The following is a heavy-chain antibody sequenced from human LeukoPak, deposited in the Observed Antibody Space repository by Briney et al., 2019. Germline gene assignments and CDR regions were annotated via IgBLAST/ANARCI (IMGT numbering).Heavy chain of an antibody. V-gene: IGHV3-74*01. CDR2: INSDGSST. Sequence: PGGSLRLSCAASGFTFSSYWMHWVRQAPGKGLVWVSRINSDGSSTRYADSVKGRFTISRDNAKNTLYLQMNSLRDEDTALYYCAKAGIGVVGYFDNWGQGTLGTLSS. J-gene: IGHJ4*02. CDR3: AKAGIGVVGYFDN. CDR1: GFTFSSYW. D-gene: IGHD6-19*01.